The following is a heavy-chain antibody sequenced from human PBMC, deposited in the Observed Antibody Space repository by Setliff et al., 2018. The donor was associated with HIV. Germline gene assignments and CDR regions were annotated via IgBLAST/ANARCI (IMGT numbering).Heavy chain of an antibody. D-gene: IGHD6-13*01. CDR1: DDSISTYY. CDR2: IYSSGYT. J-gene: IGHJ4*02. CDR3: ARMQQLPALSHDH. Sequence: KPSETLSLTCTVSDDSISTYYWSWIRQPPGKGLEWIGYIYSSGYTNYNPSLKSRVTISVDTSKNEVSLRMTSVIAADTAVYFCARMQQLPALSHDHWGQGTLVTVSS. V-gene: IGHV4-4*09.